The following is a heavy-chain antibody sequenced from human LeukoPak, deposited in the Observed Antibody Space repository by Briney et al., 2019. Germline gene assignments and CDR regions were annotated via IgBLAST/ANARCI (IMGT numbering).Heavy chain of an antibody. J-gene: IGHJ4*02. D-gene: IGHD6-19*01. CDR2: ISYEGGNK. V-gene: IGHV3-30*18. Sequence: GRSLSLSCAVSGLTFSTFGTHWVRQASGKVLEWVAVISYEGGNKYYADSVKGRFTIFRDNSKNTLYLQMNSLRAEDTAVYYCAKDLTGRQGYSSGWYEFDYWGQGTLVTVAS. CDR1: GLTFSTFG. CDR3: AKDLTGRQGYSSGWYEFDY.